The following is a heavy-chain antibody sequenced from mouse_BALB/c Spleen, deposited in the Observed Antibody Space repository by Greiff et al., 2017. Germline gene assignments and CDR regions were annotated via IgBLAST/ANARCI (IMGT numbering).Heavy chain of an antibody. J-gene: IGHJ4*01. D-gene: IGHD1-1*01. CDR3: AREGLITTVVAKAMDY. CDR1: GFSLTSYG. V-gene: IGHV2-9*02. Sequence: VQLQQSGPGLVQPSQSLSITCTVSGFSLTSYGVHWVRQPPGKGLEWLGVIWAGGSTNYNSALMSRLSISKDNSKSQVFLKMNSLQTDDTAMYYCAREGLITTVVAKAMDYWGQGTSVTVSS. CDR2: IWAGGST.